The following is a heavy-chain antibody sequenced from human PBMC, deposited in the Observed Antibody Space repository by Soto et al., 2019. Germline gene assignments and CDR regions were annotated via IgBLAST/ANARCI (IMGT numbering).Heavy chain of an antibody. D-gene: IGHD3-10*01. CDR2: IYPGDSDT. Sequence: GESLKISCKGSGYSFTSYWIGWVRQMPGKGLAWLGIIYPGDSDTRYSPSFQGQVTISADKSISTAYLQWSSLKASDTAMYYCARNRNYYGSGTAPDYYYYYMDVWGEGTTVTVSS. CDR1: GYSFTSYW. V-gene: IGHV5-51*01. CDR3: ARNRNYYGSGTAPDYYYYYMDV. J-gene: IGHJ6*03.